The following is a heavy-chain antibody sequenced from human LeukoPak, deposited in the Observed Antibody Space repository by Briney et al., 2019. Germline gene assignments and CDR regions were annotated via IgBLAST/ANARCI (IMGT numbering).Heavy chain of an antibody. Sequence: SETLSLTCTVSGGSISSGGYYWSWIRQHPGKGLEWIGYIYYSASPYYSGSANYNPSLKSRLTISVDTSKNQFSLKVRSVTAADTAVYYCARVMGATRGMGVWGQGTSVTVSS. D-gene: IGHD1-26*01. CDR3: ARVMGATRGMGV. CDR2: IYYSASPYYSGSA. J-gene: IGHJ6*02. V-gene: IGHV4-61*08. CDR1: GGSISSGGYY.